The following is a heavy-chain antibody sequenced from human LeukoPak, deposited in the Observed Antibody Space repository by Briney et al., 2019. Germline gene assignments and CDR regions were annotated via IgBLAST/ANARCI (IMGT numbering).Heavy chain of an antibody. CDR3: AFPTLSYYYYGMDV. Sequence: ASVKVSCKASGYTFTSYAMNWVRQAPGQGLEWMGWINTNTGNPTYAQGFTGRFVFSLDTSASTAYLQISSLKAEDTAVYYCAFPTLSYYYYGMDVWGQGTTVTVSS. D-gene: IGHD2/OR15-2a*01. CDR2: INTNTGNP. CDR1: GYTFTSYA. J-gene: IGHJ6*02. V-gene: IGHV7-4-1*02.